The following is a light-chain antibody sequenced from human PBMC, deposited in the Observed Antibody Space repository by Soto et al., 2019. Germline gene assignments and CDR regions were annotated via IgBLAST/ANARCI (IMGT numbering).Light chain of an antibody. CDR1: QSVSSN. J-gene: IGKJ2*01. CDR2: GAS. V-gene: IGKV3-15*01. CDR3: QQYNNWPPT. Sequence: EIVMTQSPATLSVSTGKRATLSCRASQSVSSNLAWYQQKPGQAPRLLIYGASTRATGIPARFSGSGSGTEFTLTISSLQSEDFAVYYCQQYNNWPPTFGQGTKLEIK.